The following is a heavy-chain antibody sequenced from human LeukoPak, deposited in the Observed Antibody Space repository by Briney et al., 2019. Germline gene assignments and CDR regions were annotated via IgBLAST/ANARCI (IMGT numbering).Heavy chain of an antibody. J-gene: IGHJ5*02. V-gene: IGHV1-18*01. D-gene: IGHD2-2*01. CDR1: GYTFTNYD. Sequence: ASVKVSCKASGYTFTNYDITWVRQAPGQGLEWMGRISAYSGDTTYAQMFQGRVTMTTDTSMSTAYMELRSLRSDDTAVYYCARGGTNCDLGCPINWFDLWGQGTLVTVSS. CDR3: ARGGTNCDLGCPINWFDL. CDR2: ISAYSGDT.